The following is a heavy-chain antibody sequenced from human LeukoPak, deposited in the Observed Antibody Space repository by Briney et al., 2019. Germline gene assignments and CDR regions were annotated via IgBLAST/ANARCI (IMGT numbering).Heavy chain of an antibody. V-gene: IGHV4-39*01. J-gene: IGHJ6*02. Sequence: PSETLSLTCTVSGGSISSSSYYWGWIRQPPGKGLEWIGSIYYSGSTYYNPSLKSRVTISVDTSKNQFSLKLSSVTAADTAVYYCASLTRLRYGMDVWGQGTTVTASS. CDR3: ASLTRLRYGMDV. CDR2: IYYSGST. CDR1: GGSISSSSYY. D-gene: IGHD5-12*01.